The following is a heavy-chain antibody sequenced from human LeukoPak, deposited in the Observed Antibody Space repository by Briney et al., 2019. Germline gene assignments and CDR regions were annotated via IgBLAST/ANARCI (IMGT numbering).Heavy chain of an antibody. D-gene: IGHD2-2*01. Sequence: GGSLRLSCAPSGFTVSSNHMTCVRQAPGKGLEWVSEIYTGGLTFYADSVTARFTISRDNSKNTVYLQMNSLGVEDTARYYCARDNAPAGGGLDYWGQGTLVTVSS. CDR1: GFTVSSNH. J-gene: IGHJ4*02. CDR2: IYTGGLT. CDR3: ARDNAPAGGGLDY. V-gene: IGHV3-53*01.